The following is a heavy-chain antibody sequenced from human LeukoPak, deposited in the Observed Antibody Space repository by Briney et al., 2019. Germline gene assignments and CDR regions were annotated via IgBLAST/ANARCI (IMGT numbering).Heavy chain of an antibody. CDR3: TPQQLDDY. CDR2: IKCKTDGGTT. CDR1: GFTFSNAW. Sequence: GGSLRLSCAASGFTFSNAWMNWVRQAPGKGLEWVGRIKCKTDGGTTDYAAPVKGRFTISRDDSKNTLYLQMNSLENEDTAVYYCTPQQLDDYWGQGTLVTVSS. J-gene: IGHJ4*02. V-gene: IGHV3-15*01. D-gene: IGHD6-13*01.